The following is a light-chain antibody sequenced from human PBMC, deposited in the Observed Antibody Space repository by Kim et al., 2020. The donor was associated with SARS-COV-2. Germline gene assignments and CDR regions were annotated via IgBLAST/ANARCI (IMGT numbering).Light chain of an antibody. CDR3: SSYTSSSRV. V-gene: IGLV2-14*01. CDR2: DVS. J-gene: IGLJ3*02. Sequence: QSALTQPASVSGSPGQSITISCTGTSSVVGGYNYVSWYQQHPGKAPKLMIYDVSKRPSGVSNRFSGSKSGNTASLTISGLQAEDEADYYCSSYTSSSRVFGGGTQLTVL. CDR1: SSVVGGYNY.